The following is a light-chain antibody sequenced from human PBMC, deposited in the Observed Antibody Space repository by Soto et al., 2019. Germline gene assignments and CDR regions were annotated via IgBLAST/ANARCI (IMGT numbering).Light chain of an antibody. J-gene: IGKJ1*01. V-gene: IGKV1-5*03. CDR2: KAS. CDR1: QTISSW. CDR3: QHYNSYSEA. Sequence: DIQMTQSPSTLSGSVGDRVTITCRASQTISSWLAWYRQKPGKAPKLLIYKASTLKSGVPSRFSGSESGTEFTLTISSLQPDDFATYYCQHYNSYSEAFGQGTKVDIK.